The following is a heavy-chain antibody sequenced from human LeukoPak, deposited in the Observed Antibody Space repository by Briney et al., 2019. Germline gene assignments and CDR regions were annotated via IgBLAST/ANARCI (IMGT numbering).Heavy chain of an antibody. Sequence: SETLSLTCSVYSESFSGGYWSWIRQPPGKGLDWIGEISDNEGIKYSPSLKSRVTISVDTSKNQFSLKLSSVTVADTAVYYCARHLGQQLVPGWFDPWGQGTLVTVSS. V-gene: IGHV4-34*01. CDR2: ISDNEGI. D-gene: IGHD6-6*01. CDR1: SESFSGGY. J-gene: IGHJ5*02. CDR3: ARHLGQQLVPGWFDP.